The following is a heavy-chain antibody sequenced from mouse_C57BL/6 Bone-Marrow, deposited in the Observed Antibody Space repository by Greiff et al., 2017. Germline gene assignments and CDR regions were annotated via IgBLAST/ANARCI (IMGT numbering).Heavy chain of an antibody. CDR2: ISSGGSYT. CDR1: GFTFSSYG. V-gene: IGHV5-6*02. Sequence: DVMLVESGGDLVKPGGSLKLSCAASGFTFSSYGMSWVRQTPDKRLEWVATISSGGSYTYYPDSVKGRFTISRDHAKNTLYLQMSSLKSEDTAMYYCARRFYDGYYDYFDYWGQGTTLTVSS. CDR3: ARRFYDGYYDYFDY. D-gene: IGHD2-3*01. J-gene: IGHJ2*01.